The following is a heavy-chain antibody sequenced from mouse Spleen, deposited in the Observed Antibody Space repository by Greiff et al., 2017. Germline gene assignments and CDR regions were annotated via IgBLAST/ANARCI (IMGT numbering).Heavy chain of an antibody. CDR2: IWSGGST. Sequence: VQLQQSGPGLVQPSQSLSITCTVSGFSLTSYGVHWVRQSPGKGLEWLGVIWSGGSTDYNAAFISRLSISKDNSKSQVFFKMNSLQADDTAIYYCARSGYYRFAYWGQGTLVTVSA. CDR1: GFSLTSYG. CDR3: ARSGYYRFAY. V-gene: IGHV2-2*01. D-gene: IGHD2-3*01. J-gene: IGHJ3*01.